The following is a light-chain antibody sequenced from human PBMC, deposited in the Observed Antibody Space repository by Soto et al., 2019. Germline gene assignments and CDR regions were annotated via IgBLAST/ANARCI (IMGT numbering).Light chain of an antibody. J-gene: IGKJ3*01. CDR3: QQYYSAPLT. CDR2: WAS. Sequence: DIVMTQSPDSLAVSLGERATINCKSSESVLYSSNKKNYLAWYQQKAGQPPTLLFYWASTRESGVPDRFSASGSGSFSTLTISSLQAEDVAVYYCQQYYSAPLTFGPGTRVDIK. CDR1: ESVLYSSNKKNY. V-gene: IGKV4-1*01.